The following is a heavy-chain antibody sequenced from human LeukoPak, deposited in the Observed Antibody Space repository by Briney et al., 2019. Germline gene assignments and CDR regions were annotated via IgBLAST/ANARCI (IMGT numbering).Heavy chain of an antibody. D-gene: IGHD2-2*01. CDR2: IYYSGST. J-gene: IGHJ6*02. Sequence: SETLSLTCTVSGGSISSGDYYWSWIRQPPGKGLEWIGYIYYSGSTYYNPSLKSRVTISVDASKNQFSLKLSPVTAADTAVYYCARDGQLLSLGYKYYYGMDVWGQGTTVTVSS. CDR1: GGSISSGDYY. CDR3: ARDGQLLSLGYKYYYGMDV. V-gene: IGHV4-30-4*01.